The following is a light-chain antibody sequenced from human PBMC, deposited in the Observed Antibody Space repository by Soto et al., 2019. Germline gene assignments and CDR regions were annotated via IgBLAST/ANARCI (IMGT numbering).Light chain of an antibody. CDR2: GAS. V-gene: IGKV3-20*01. CDR3: QQYGSSPRT. CDR1: PSVSSSY. Sequence: EIVLTQSPGTLSLSPGERATLSCRASPSVSSSYLAWYQQKPGQAPRLLIYGASSRATGIPDRFSGSGSGTDFTLTISRLETEDFAVYYCQQYGSSPRTFGQGTKVEIK. J-gene: IGKJ1*01.